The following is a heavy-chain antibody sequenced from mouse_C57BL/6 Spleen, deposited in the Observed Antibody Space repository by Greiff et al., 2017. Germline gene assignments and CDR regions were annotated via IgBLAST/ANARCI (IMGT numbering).Heavy chain of an antibody. CDR2: IDPSDSYT. Sequence: VQLQQPGAELVMPGASVKLSCKASGYTFTSYWMHWVKQRPGQGLEWIGEIDPSDSYTNYNQKFKGKSTLTVDKSSSTAYMQRSSLTSEDSAVYYCARYGYGSSYAMDYWGQGTSVTVSS. J-gene: IGHJ4*01. CDR1: GYTFTSYW. CDR3: ARYGYGSSYAMDY. D-gene: IGHD1-1*01. V-gene: IGHV1-69*01.